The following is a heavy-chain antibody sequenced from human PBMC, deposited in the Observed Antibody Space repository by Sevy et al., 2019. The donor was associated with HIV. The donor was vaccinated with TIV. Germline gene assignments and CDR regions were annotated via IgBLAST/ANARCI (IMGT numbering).Heavy chain of an antibody. CDR3: ARKYGGVPSGYYGMDV. D-gene: IGHD4-17*01. V-gene: IGHV1-69*13. Sequence: ASVKVSCKASGGTFSSYAISWVRQAPGQGLEWMGGIIPIFGTANYAQKFQGRVTITADESTSTAYMELSSLRSEDMAVYYCARKYGGVPSGYYGMDVWGQGTTVTVSS. CDR1: GGTFSSYA. J-gene: IGHJ6*02. CDR2: IIPIFGTA.